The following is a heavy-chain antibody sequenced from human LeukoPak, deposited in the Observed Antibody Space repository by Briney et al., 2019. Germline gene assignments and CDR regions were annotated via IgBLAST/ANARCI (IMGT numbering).Heavy chain of an antibody. CDR1: GGSISSGSYY. Sequence: PSQTLSLTCTVSGGSISSGSYYWSWIRQPAGKGLEWIGRIYTSGSTNYNPSLKSRVTISVDTSKNQFSLKVTSVTAADTAVYYCARDSYYYGSGSYYFMNPSIVRSDPGNWFDPWGQGTLVTVSS. CDR3: ARDSYYYGSGSYYFMNPSIVRSDPGNWFDP. D-gene: IGHD3-10*01. CDR2: IYTSGST. V-gene: IGHV4-61*02. J-gene: IGHJ5*02.